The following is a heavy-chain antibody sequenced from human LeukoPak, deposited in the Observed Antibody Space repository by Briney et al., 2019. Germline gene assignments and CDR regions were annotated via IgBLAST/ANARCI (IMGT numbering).Heavy chain of an antibody. CDR3: ARVGYSYGSYYFDY. D-gene: IGHD5-18*01. J-gene: IGHJ4*02. CDR1: GFTFSIYW. Sequence: PGGSLRLFCAASGFTFSIYWMHWVREAPGKGLVCVSRINSDASSTTYADSVKGRSTISRDTARNTLYLQMNSLRAEDTAVYYCARVGYSYGSYYFDYWGQGTLVTVSS. CDR2: INSDASST. V-gene: IGHV3-74*01.